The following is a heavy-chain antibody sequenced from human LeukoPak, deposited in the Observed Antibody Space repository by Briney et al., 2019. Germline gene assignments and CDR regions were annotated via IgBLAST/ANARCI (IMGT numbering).Heavy chain of an antibody. D-gene: IGHD2-8*01. J-gene: IGHJ4*02. CDR2: INHSGST. CDR3: ARGIYPVGYSPFDY. V-gene: IGHV4-34*01. Sequence: SETLSLTCAVYGGSFSGYYWSWIRQPPGKGLEWIGEINHSGSTNYNPSLKSRVTISVDTSKNQFSLKLSSVTAADTAVYYCARGIYPVGYSPFDYWGQGTLVTVSS. CDR1: GGSFSGYY.